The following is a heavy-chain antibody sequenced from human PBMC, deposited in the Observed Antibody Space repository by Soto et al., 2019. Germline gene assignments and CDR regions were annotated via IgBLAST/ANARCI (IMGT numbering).Heavy chain of an antibody. V-gene: IGHV4-39*01. CDR3: ASYTVTYRGHFQH. D-gene: IGHD4-17*01. J-gene: IGHJ1*01. Sequence: QLQLQESGPGLVKPSETLSLTCTVSGGSISSSSYYWGWIRQPPGKGLEWIGSIYYSGSTYYNPSLKSRVTISVDTSKNQFSLKLSSVTAADTAVYYCASYTVTYRGHFQHWGQGTLVTVSS. CDR2: IYYSGST. CDR1: GGSISSSSYY.